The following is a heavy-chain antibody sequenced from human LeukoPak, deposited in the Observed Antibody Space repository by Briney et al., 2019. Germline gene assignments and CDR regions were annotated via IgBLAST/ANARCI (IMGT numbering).Heavy chain of an antibody. J-gene: IGHJ2*01. CDR2: ISAYNGNT. CDR3: ARVYYSNSYDYWYFDL. CDR1: GYTFTSYG. V-gene: IGHV1-18*01. D-gene: IGHD6-13*01. Sequence: ASVTVSCKASGYTFTSYGISWVRQAPGQGLEWMGWISAYNGNTNYAQKLQGRVAMTTDTSTSTAYMELRSLRSDDTAVYYCARVYYSNSYDYWYFDLWGRGTLVTVSS.